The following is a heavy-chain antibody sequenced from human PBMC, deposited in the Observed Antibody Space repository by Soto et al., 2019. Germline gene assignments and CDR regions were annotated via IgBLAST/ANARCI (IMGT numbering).Heavy chain of an antibody. CDR2: IYYSGST. D-gene: IGHD1-7*01. V-gene: IGHV4-59*01. CDR1: GGSISSYY. Sequence: SETLSLTCTVSGGSISSYYWSWIRQPPGKGLEWIGYIYYSGSTNYNPSLKSRVTISVDTSKNQFSLKLSSVTAADTAVYYCARSRLTGTTFYYFDYWGQGTLVTVSS. J-gene: IGHJ4*02. CDR3: ARSRLTGTTFYYFDY.